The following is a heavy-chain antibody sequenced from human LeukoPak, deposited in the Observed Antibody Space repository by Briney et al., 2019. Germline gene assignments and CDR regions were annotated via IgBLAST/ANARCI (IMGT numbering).Heavy chain of an antibody. V-gene: IGHV1-69*01. CDR2: IIPIFGTA. CDR1: GGTFSSYA. D-gene: IGHD2-2*01. CDR3: ARGPVVPAAPPDY. Sequence: SVKVSCKASGGTFSSYAISWVRQAPGQGLEWMGGIIPIFGTANYAQKFQGRVTITADESTSTAYVELSSLRSEDTAVYYCARGPVVPAAPPDYWGQGTLVTVSS. J-gene: IGHJ4*02.